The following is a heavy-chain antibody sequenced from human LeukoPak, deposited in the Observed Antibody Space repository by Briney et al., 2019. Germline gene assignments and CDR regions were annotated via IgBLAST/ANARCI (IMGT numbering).Heavy chain of an antibody. CDR3: AGVGWELPPPPGAFDI. J-gene: IGHJ3*02. V-gene: IGHV4-59*01. CDR2: IYYSGST. D-gene: IGHD1-26*01. CDR1: GGSISSYY. Sequence: SETLSLTCTVSGGSISSYYWSWIRQPPGKGLEWIGYIYYSGSTNYNPSLKSRVTISVDTSKNQVSLKLSSVTAADTAVYYCAGVGWELPPPPGAFDIWGPGTMVTVSS.